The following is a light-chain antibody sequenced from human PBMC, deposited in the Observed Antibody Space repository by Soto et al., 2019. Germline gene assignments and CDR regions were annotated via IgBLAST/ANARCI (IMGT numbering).Light chain of an antibody. Sequence: EIVMTQSPGTLSLSPGDTATLSCRVSQSVGSSLAWYQQKPGQAPRLLIYDASNRATGIPARFSGSGSGTDFTLTINSLEPEDVAVYYCQQRSYLFTFGGGTKVDIK. CDR3: QQRSYLFT. CDR1: QSVGSS. V-gene: IGKV3-11*01. CDR2: DAS. J-gene: IGKJ4*01.